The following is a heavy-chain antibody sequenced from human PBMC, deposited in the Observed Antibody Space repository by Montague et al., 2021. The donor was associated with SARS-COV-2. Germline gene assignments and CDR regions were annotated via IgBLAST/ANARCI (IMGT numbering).Heavy chain of an antibody. D-gene: IGHD6-13*01. Sequence: SETLSLTCTASGGSISSSSYYWGWIRQPQGKGLDWIGSIYYSGSTYYNPSLKSRVTISVDTSKNQFSLKLSSVTAADTAVYYCARHKRCRIAAAGRDFDYWGQGTLVTVSS. CDR1: GGSISSSSYY. CDR2: IYYSGST. J-gene: IGHJ4*02. CDR3: ARHKRCRIAAAGRDFDY. V-gene: IGHV4-39*01.